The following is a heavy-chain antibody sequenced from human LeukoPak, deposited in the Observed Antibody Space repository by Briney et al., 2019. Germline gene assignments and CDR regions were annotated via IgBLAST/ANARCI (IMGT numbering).Heavy chain of an antibody. J-gene: IGHJ6*03. D-gene: IGHD6-6*01. Sequence: SETLSLTCAVYGGSFSGYYWSWIRQPPGKGLEWIGEINHSGSTNYNPSLKSRVTISVDTSKNQFSLKLSSVTAADTAVYYCARVVAARPGHLYYYYYYMDVWGKGTTATVSS. CDR2: INHSGST. CDR1: GGSFSGYY. CDR3: ARVVAARPGHLYYYYYYMDV. V-gene: IGHV4-34*01.